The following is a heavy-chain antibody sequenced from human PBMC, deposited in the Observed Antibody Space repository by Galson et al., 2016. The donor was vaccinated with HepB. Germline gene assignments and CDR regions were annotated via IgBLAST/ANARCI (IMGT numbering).Heavy chain of an antibody. CDR3: ARRGAVKVRGFDI. J-gene: IGHJ3*02. Sequence: TLSLTCTVSGGSISSGSYYWSWIRQSAGKGLEWIGRIYTSGSTNYNPSLKSRVTISVDTSKNLFSLNLTSVTAADTAVYYCARRGAVKVRGFDIWGQGTTVTVSS. CDR1: GGSISSGSYY. CDR2: IYTSGST. D-gene: IGHD6-19*01. V-gene: IGHV4-61*02.